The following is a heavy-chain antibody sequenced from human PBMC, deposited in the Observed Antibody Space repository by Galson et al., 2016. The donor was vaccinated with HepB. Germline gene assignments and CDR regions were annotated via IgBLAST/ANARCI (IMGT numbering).Heavy chain of an antibody. J-gene: IGHJ6*02. CDR3: AREGHSPGTFYGGFDV. V-gene: IGHV3-30*03. D-gene: IGHD1-26*01. CDR2: ISYDAKQK. Sequence: SLRLSCAASGFSFADYAMHWVRQSPGKGLEWVASISYDAKQKYYGDSVKGRFTISRDTVRNTLYLHINKLRSEDRALYFCAREGHSPGTFYGGFDVWGQGTPVTVSS. CDR1: GFSFADYA.